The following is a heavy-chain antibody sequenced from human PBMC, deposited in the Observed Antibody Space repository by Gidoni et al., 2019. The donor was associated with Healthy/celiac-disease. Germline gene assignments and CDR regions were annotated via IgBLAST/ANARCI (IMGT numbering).Heavy chain of an antibody. CDR1: GFTFGDYA. D-gene: IGHD3-22*01. V-gene: IGHV3-49*04. CDR3: TSSGTDDYYDSSGPLDY. Sequence: EVPLVESGGGLVQPGRSLRLSCTASGFTFGDYAMSWVRQAPGKGLEWVGFIRSKAYGGTTEYAASVKGRFTISRDDSKSIAYLKMNSLKTEDTAVYYCTSSGTDDYYDSSGPLDYWGQGTLVTVSS. CDR2: IRSKAYGGTT. J-gene: IGHJ4*02.